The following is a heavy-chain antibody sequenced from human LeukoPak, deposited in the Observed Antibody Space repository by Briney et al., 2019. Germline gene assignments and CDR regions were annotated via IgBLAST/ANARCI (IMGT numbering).Heavy chain of an antibody. Sequence: SETLSLTCAVYGGSFSGYYWSRIRQPPGKGLEWIGEINHSGSTNYNPSLKSRVTISVDTSKNQFSLKLSSVTAADTAVYYCARGSTYYYGSGSYSGNYYYGMDVWGKGTTVTVSS. D-gene: IGHD3-10*01. CDR1: GGSFSGYY. V-gene: IGHV4-34*01. CDR2: INHSGST. J-gene: IGHJ6*04. CDR3: ARGSTYYYGSGSYSGNYYYGMDV.